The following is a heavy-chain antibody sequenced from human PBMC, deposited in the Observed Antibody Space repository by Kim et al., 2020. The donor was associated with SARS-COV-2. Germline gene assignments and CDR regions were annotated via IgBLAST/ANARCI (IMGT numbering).Heavy chain of an antibody. D-gene: IGHD4-17*01. CDR3: ARPVSTVGTLPCLDP. CDR1: GFTFSRYW. Sequence: GGSLRLSCAAPGFTFSRYWMHWVRQAPGKGLVWVSRISIGGSSTNYADSVKGRFTISRDNAKNTLYLQMNSLRAEDTAVYYCARPVSTVGTLPCLDPWG. V-gene: IGHV3-74*01. J-gene: IGHJ5*02. CDR2: ISIGGSST.